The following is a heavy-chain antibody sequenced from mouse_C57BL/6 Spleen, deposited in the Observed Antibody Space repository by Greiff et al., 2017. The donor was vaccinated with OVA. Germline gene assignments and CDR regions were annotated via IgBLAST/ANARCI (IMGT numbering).Heavy chain of an antibody. CDR1: GFTFSSYG. CDR3: ARPYGSIYDAFAY. Sequence: EVKLVESGGDLVKPGGSLKLSCAASGFTFSSYGMSWVRQTPDKRLEWVATISSGGSYTYYPDSVKGRFTISRDNAKNTLYLQMSSLKSEDTAMYYCARPYGSIYDAFAYWGQGTLVTVSA. J-gene: IGHJ3*01. D-gene: IGHD1-1*01. CDR2: ISSGGSYT. V-gene: IGHV5-6*01.